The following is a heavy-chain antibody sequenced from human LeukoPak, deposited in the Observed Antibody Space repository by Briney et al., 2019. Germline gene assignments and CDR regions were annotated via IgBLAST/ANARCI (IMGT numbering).Heavy chain of an antibody. CDR2: ISSSSSYI. V-gene: IGHV3-21*01. CDR3: ARTWFGELFYYYYGMDV. CDR1: GFTFSSYR. D-gene: IGHD3-10*01. J-gene: IGHJ6*02. Sequence: GGSLTLSCAASGFTFSSYRMNWVRQAPGKGLEWVSSISSSSSYIYYADSVKGRFTISRDNAKNSLYLQMNSLRAEDTAVYYCARTWFGELFYYYYGMDVWGQGTAVSVPS.